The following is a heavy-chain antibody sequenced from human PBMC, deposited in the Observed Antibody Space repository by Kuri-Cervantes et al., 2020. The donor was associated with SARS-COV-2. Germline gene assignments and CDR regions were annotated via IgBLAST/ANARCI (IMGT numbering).Heavy chain of an antibody. V-gene: IGHV3-23*01. Sequence: GGSLRLSCAASGFTFSNYAMSWVRQAPGKGLEWVSAISGSGGNTYYADSVRGRFTISRDNSKNTLYLQMNSLRADHTAVYYCAKDQGDFWSGYPPGYYGMDVWGQGTTVTVSS. CDR1: GFTFSNYA. J-gene: IGHJ6*02. CDR2: ISGSGGNT. D-gene: IGHD3-3*01. CDR3: AKDQGDFWSGYPPGYYGMDV.